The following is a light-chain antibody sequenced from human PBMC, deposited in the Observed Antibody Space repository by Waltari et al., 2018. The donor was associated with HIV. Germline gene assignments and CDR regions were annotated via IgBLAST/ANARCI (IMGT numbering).Light chain of an antibody. CDR1: SGIDVAIYR. CDR2: YKSDADK. J-gene: IGLJ2*01. CDR3: VIWHNSAWV. V-gene: IGLV5-45*01. Sequence: AVLTQPASLSASPGASASLTCTLRSGIDVAIYRIYWYQQKPGSPPQYLLRYKSDADKQQGSGVPSRFSGSKDASANAGILLISGLQSGDEADYYCVIWHNSAWVFGGGTKLTVL.